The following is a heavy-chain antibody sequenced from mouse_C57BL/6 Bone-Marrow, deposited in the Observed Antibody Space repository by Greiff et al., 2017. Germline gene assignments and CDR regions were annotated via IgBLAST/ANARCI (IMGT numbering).Heavy chain of an antibody. CDR3: ARIIYWFAY. CDR1: GYSFPSYY. V-gene: IGHV1-66*01. Sequence: QVQLKQSGPELVKPGASVKISCKASGYSFPSYYIHWVKQRPGQGLEWIGWIYPGSGNTKYNEKFKGKATLTADTSSSTAYMQLSSLTSEDSAVYYCARIIYWFAYWGQGTLVTVSA. CDR2: IYPGSGNT. J-gene: IGHJ3*01.